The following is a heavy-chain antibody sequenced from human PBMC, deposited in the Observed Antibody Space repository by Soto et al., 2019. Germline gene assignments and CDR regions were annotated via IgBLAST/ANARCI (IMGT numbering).Heavy chain of an antibody. CDR1: SVSNAW. CDR3: TTSIAVAGTHNYYYYYGMDV. CDR2: IKSKTDGGTT. V-gene: IGHV3-15*07. D-gene: IGHD6-19*01. J-gene: IGHJ6*02. Sequence: SVSNAWMNWVRPAPGKGLEWVGRIKSKTDGGTTDYAAPVKGRFTISRDDSKNTLYLQMNSLKTEDTAVYYCTTSIAVAGTHNYYYYYGMDVWGQGTTVTVSS.